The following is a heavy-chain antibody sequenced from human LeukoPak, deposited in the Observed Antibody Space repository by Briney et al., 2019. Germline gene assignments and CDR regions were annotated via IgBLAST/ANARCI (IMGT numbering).Heavy chain of an antibody. J-gene: IGHJ5*02. V-gene: IGHV3-30*02. Sequence: GGSLRLSCAASGFTFSSYGMHWVRQAPGKGLEWVAFIRYDGSDKYYADSVKGRFTISRDNSKNTLYLQMNSLGAEDTAVYYCARLSSHYGDYKVDPWGQGTLVTVSS. CDR3: ARLSSHYGDYKVDP. CDR2: IRYDGSDK. CDR1: GFTFSSYG. D-gene: IGHD4-17*01.